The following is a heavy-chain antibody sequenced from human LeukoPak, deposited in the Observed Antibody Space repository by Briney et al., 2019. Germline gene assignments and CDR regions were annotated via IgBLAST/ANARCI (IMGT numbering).Heavy chain of an antibody. V-gene: IGHV3-7*01. CDR1: GFTFSSYW. J-gene: IGHJ4*02. CDR3: ARAAEGVWSGYYFDY. D-gene: IGHD3-3*01. CDR2: IKQDGSEK. Sequence: GGSLRLSCAASGFTFSSYWMSWVRQAPGKGLEWVANIKQDGSEKYYVDSVKGRFTISRDNAKNSLYLQMNSLRAEDTAVYYCARAAEGVWSGYYFDYWGQGTLVTVSS.